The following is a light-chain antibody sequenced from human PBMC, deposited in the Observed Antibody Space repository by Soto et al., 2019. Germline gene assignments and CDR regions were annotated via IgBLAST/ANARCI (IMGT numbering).Light chain of an antibody. CDR2: ERS. Sequence: QSVLTQPASVSGSPGQSITISCTGISSDFGTYNLVSWYQHHPGKVPKLIIYERSKRHSGVSDRFSGSKSGNTASLTISGLQAEDEAVYYCCSFTASNTHVFGTGTKVTVL. CDR3: CSFTASNTHV. J-gene: IGLJ1*01. V-gene: IGLV2-23*01. CDR1: SSDFGTYNL.